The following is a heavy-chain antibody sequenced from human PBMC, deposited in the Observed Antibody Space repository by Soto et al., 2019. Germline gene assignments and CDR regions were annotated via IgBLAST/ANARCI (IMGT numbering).Heavy chain of an antibody. V-gene: IGHV4-59*01. D-gene: IGHD2-2*01. CDR1: GGSISSYY. CDR3: ARVEGARGPGRIGSRYYYYYGMDV. J-gene: IGHJ6*02. CDR2: IYYSGST. Sequence: SETLSLTCTVSGGSISSYYWSWIRQPPGKGLEWIGYIYYSGSTNYNPSLKSRVTISVDTSKNQFSLKLSSVTAADTAVYYCARVEGARGPGRIGSRYYYYYGMDVWGQGTTVTVSS.